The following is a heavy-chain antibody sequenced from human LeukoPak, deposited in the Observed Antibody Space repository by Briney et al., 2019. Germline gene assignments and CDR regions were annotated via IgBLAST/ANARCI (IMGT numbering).Heavy chain of an antibody. CDR1: GYSFTNSW. J-gene: IGHJ3*02. D-gene: IGHD3-22*01. CDR3: ASAGDTSDYFYFSAFDI. CDR2: IYPGDSDT. Sequence: GESLKISCQGSGYSFTNSWIGWVRQMPGKGLEWMGIIYPGDSDTTYSPSFQGQVTISADKSIGTAYLQWSSLKASDTAMYYCASAGDTSDYFYFSAFDIWGQGTMVTVSS. V-gene: IGHV5-51*01.